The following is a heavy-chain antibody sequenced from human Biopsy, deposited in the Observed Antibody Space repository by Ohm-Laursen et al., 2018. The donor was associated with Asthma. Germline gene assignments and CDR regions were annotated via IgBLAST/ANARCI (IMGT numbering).Heavy chain of an antibody. CDR3: AKGMDAFDI. V-gene: IGHV3-23*01. CDR1: GFTFGDYC. J-gene: IGHJ3*02. Sequence: SLRLSCAASGFTFGDYCMSWVRQVPGKGPERVSTISASGNSTCYGDSVKGRFTISRDNSKNTLFLHMNSLRADDTAVYYCAKGMDAFDIWGQGTLVTVSS. CDR2: ISASGNST.